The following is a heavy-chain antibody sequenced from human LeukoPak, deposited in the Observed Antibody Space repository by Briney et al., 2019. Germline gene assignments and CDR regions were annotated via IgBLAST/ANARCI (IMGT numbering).Heavy chain of an antibody. CDR3: HIVAVTAHSPPDSFDV. CDR2: ISSDGNNK. CDR1: GFTFSTFL. V-gene: IGHV3-30*01. D-gene: IGHD2-21*02. Sequence: PGGSLRLSCSASGFTFSTFLMHWVRQAPGKGLEWVAVISSDGNNKYYADSVKGRFRISRDNSKKTLYLQMNGLRTEDTAVYHCHIVAVTAHSPPDSFDVWGQGTLVTVTS. J-gene: IGHJ3*01.